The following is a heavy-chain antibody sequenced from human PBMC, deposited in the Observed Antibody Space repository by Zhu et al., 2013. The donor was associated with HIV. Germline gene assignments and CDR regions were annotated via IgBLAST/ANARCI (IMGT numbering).Heavy chain of an antibody. Sequence: QVHLVQSGPEVKKPGSSVKVSCKTSGGTVSNHAINWVRLAPGQGPQWMGGIVPRFGLTRFAQKFQGRVTLTADESTGTAFMELNNLTSEDMAVYYCARTLVSTSYFDHWGQGTLVSVSS. CDR2: IVPRFGLT. CDR1: GGTVSNHA. D-gene: IGHD5-12*01. CDR3: ARTLVSTSYFDH. V-gene: IGHV1-69*01. J-gene: IGHJ4*02.